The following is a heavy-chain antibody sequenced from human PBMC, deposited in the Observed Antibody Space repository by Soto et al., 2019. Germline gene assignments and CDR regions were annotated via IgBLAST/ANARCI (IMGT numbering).Heavy chain of an antibody. V-gene: IGHV4-39*01. CDR3: ARHRKELGGYYYYGMDV. Sequence: SETLSLTCAVSGCSISSSGYYWGWIRQPPGKGLEWIGTISYSGSTYYNPSLKSRVTISVDTSKNKFSLKLSSVTAADTALYYCARHRKELGGYYYYGMDVWGQGTTVTVSS. CDR1: GCSISSSGYY. CDR2: ISYSGST. J-gene: IGHJ6*02. D-gene: IGHD7-27*01.